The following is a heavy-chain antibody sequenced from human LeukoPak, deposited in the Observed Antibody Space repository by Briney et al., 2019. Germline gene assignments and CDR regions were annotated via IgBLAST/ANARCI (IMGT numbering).Heavy chain of an antibody. J-gene: IGHJ4*02. CDR3: ARDTLGEGEDANYAVYYFDY. D-gene: IGHD4/OR15-4a*01. V-gene: IGHV3-7*01. CDR2: IKQDGNEK. Sequence: GGTLRLSCAASGFTFSSYGMSWVRQAPGKGLEWVANIKQDGNEKYYVDSVKGRFTISRDNAKNSLDLQMNSLRAEDTAVYCARDTLGEGEDANYAVYYFDYWGQGTPVTVSS. CDR1: GFTFSSYG.